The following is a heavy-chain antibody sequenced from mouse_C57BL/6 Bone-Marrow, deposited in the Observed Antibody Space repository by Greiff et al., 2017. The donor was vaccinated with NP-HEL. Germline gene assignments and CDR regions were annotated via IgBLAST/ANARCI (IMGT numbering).Heavy chain of an antibody. CDR1: GYTFTRYW. CDR2: IDPSDSYT. Sequence: VQLQQPGAELVKPGASVKLFCQASGYTFTRYWMQWVKQRPGQGLEWIGEIDPSDSYTNYNQKFKGKATLTVDTSSSTAYMQLSSLTSEDSAVYYCARSFAMDYWGQGTSVTVSS. CDR3: ARSFAMDY. J-gene: IGHJ4*01. V-gene: IGHV1-50*01.